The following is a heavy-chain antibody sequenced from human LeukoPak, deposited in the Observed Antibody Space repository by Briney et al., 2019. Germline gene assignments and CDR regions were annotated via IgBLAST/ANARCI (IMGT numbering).Heavy chain of an antibody. CDR1: GFTFDDYD. Sequence: PGGSLRLSCAASGFTFDDYDMNWVRQVPGKGLEWVSDINWNGGSTTYADSVKGRFTISRDNAKNSLYLQMNSLRAEDTAVYYCARDIATVQHQDWGQGTLVTVSS. J-gene: IGHJ4*02. CDR2: INWNGGST. D-gene: IGHD1-1*01. CDR3: ARDIATVQHQD. V-gene: IGHV3-20*04.